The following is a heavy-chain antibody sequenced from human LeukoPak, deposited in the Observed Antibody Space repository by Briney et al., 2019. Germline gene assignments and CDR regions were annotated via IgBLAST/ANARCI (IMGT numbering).Heavy chain of an antibody. CDR2: FDPEDGET. CDR3: ATGGSYPSPYHYYMDV. V-gene: IGHV1-24*01. J-gene: IGHJ6*03. D-gene: IGHD1-26*01. Sequence: GASVKVSCKVSGYTLTELSMHWVRQAPGKGLEWMGGFDPEDGETIYAQKFQGRVTMTEDTSTDTAYMELSSLRSEDTAVYYCATGGSYPSPYHYYMDVWGKGTTVTVSS. CDR1: GYTLTELS.